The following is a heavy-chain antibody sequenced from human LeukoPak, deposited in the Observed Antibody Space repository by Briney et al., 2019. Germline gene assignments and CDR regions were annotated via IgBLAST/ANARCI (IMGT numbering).Heavy chain of an antibody. J-gene: IGHJ4*02. V-gene: IGHV1-2*02. CDR3: ATGITVTIAIDY. D-gene: IGHD4-17*01. CDR2: INPDSGGT. CDR1: GYTFTGYY. Sequence: ASVKVSCKASGYTFTGYYMHWVRQAPGQGLEWMGWINPDSGGTNYAQKFQGRVTMTRDTSISTAYMELSRLRSDDTAVYYCATGITVTIAIDYWGQGTLVTVSS.